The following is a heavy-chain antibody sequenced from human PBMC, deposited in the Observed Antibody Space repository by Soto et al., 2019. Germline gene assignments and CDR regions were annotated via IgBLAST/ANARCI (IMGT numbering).Heavy chain of an antibody. CDR1: GGSISSGGYY. J-gene: IGHJ4*02. V-gene: IGHV4-31*03. CDR2: IYYSGST. Sequence: TSETLSLTCTVSGGSISSGGYYWSWIRQHPEKGLEWIGYIYYSGSTYYNPSLKSRVTISVDTSKNQFSLKLSSVTAADTAVYYCAREGDYGDSRVDWGQGTLVTVSS. CDR3: AREGDYGDSRVD. D-gene: IGHD4-17*01.